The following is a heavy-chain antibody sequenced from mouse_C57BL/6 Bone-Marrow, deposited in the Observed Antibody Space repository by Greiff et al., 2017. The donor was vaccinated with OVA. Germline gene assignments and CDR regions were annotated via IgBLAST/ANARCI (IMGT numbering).Heavy chain of an antibody. Sequence: QVQLQQPGAELVRPGTSVKLSCKASGYTFTSYWMHWVKQRPGQGLEWIGVIDPSDSYTNYNQKFKGKATLTVDTSSSTAYMQLSSLTSEDSAVYYCAPWATRFAYWGQGTLVTVSA. CDR2: IDPSDSYT. CDR3: APWATRFAY. V-gene: IGHV1-59*01. J-gene: IGHJ3*01. CDR1: GYTFTSYW. D-gene: IGHD3-1*01.